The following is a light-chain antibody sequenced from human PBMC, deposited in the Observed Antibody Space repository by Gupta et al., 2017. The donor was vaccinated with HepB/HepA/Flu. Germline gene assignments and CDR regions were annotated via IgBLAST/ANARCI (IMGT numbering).Light chain of an antibody. J-gene: IGLJ3*02. Sequence: QTVVTQAPSLTVSPGGTVTLTRAPSTGAVTSGYYPNWFQQNPGQAPMVLIYSTSNKHSWTPARFSGSLLGGKVALTLSGVQPEDEAEYYCLPAYGSAHWVFGGGTKLTVL. V-gene: IGLV7-43*01. CDR2: STS. CDR1: TGAVTSGYY. CDR3: LPAYGSAHWV.